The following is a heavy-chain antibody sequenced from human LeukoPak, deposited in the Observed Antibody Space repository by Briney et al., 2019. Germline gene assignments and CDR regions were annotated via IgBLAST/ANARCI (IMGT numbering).Heavy chain of an antibody. CDR1: GGSFSGYY. V-gene: IGHV4-34*01. CDR2: INHSGST. D-gene: IGHD6-19*01. Sequence: SETLSLTSAVSGGSFSGYYWSWIRQPPGKGLGWIGEINHSGSTNYNPSLRSRVTVSVHTSKNQLSLKLSSVTAADTAVYYCARQWLVSPLFDYWGQGTLVTVSS. J-gene: IGHJ4*02. CDR3: ARQWLVSPLFDY.